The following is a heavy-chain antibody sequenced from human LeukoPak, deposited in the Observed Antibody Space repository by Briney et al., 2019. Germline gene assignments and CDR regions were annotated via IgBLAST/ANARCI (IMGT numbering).Heavy chain of an antibody. CDR2: INYSGST. CDR3: ARAPHFHDSSGYYYYYYGMDV. D-gene: IGHD3-22*01. J-gene: IGHJ6*02. Sequence: SETLPLTCSVSGGSISSYHWNWIRQPPGKGLEWIGYINYSGSTNYNPSLKSRVTILVDTSKNQFSLKVSSVTAADTAVYYCARAPHFHDSSGYYYYYYGMDVWGQGTTVTVSS. V-gene: IGHV4-59*01. CDR1: GGSISSYH.